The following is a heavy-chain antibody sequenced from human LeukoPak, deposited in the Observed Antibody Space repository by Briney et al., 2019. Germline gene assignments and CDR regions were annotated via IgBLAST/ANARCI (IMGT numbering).Heavy chain of an antibody. CDR1: GFTFSNYG. V-gene: IGHV3-30*02. Sequence: GGSLRLSCAASGFTFSNYGMHWVRQAPGKGLEWVAFIRYDESDKYYADSVKGRFTISRDNSQNTLYLQMNSLRAEDTAVYYCAKDWAGSDRRYYFDNWGQGTLVTVSS. D-gene: IGHD3-22*01. CDR2: IRYDESDK. CDR3: AKDWAGSDRRYYFDN. J-gene: IGHJ4*02.